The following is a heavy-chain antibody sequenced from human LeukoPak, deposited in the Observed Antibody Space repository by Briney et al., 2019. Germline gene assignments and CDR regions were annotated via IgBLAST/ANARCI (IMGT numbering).Heavy chain of an antibody. J-gene: IGHJ6*02. CDR3: ARSKGGAANYGMDV. Sequence: ASVKVSCKASGYTFTGYYIHWVRQAPGQGLEWMGRINPNSGGTNYAQKFQGRVTMTRDTSISTAYMELSRLRSDDTAVYYCARSKGGAANYGMDVWGQGTTVTVS. D-gene: IGHD3-16*01. CDR1: GYTFTGYY. V-gene: IGHV1-2*06. CDR2: INPNSGGT.